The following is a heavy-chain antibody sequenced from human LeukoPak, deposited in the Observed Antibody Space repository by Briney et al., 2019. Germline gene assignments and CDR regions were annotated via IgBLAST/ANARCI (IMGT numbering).Heavy chain of an antibody. CDR2: IHYTGST. D-gene: IGHD1-14*01. CDR1: SGSISYFY. V-gene: IGHV4-59*01. J-gene: IGHJ4*02. Sequence: SGTLSLTCTVSSGSISYFYWNWIRPPPGKGLEWNGYIHYTGSTNYNPSLKSRVTISVDTSKNQFSLKLSSVTAADTAVYYCATYTNRLHYWGQGTLVTVSS. CDR3: ATYTNRLHY.